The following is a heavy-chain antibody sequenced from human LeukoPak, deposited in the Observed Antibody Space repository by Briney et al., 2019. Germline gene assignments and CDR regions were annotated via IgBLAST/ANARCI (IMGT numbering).Heavy chain of an antibody. CDR2: IIQSGSTV. J-gene: IGHJ4*02. CDR3: ARERQSCGGDCSDY. D-gene: IGHD2-21*01. Sequence: GGSLRLSCVASGFTSSIYEMNWVRQAPGKGLEWVSYIIQSGSTVYYADSVKGRFTISRDNAKNSLYLQMNSLRVEDTAVYYCARERQSCGGDCSDYWGQGTLVTVSS. V-gene: IGHV3-48*03. CDR1: GFTSSIYE.